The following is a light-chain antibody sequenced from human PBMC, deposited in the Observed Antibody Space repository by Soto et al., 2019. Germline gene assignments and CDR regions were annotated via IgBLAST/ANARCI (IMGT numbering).Light chain of an antibody. V-gene: IGKV1-5*03. J-gene: IGKJ1*01. Sequence: DIQMTQSPSSLSASVGDRVTITCRASQSISSWLAWYQQKPGKAPKLLIYKASSLESGVPSRFSGSGSGTEFTLTISSLQPDDFATYYCQQYNSYSSLRTFGQGTKVDIK. CDR1: QSISSW. CDR2: KAS. CDR3: QQYNSYSSLRT.